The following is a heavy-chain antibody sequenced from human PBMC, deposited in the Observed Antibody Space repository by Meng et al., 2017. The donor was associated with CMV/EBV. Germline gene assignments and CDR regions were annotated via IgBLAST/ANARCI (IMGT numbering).Heavy chain of an antibody. CDR3: AKDTTDNWNHGAFDI. CDR2: ISWNSGSI. J-gene: IGHJ3*02. D-gene: IGHD1-20*01. V-gene: IGHV3-9*01. CDR1: GFTFDDYA. Sequence: SLKISCAASGFTFDDYAMRWVRQAPGKGLEWVSGISWNSGSIGYADSVKGRFTISRDNAKNSLYLQMNSLRAEDTALYYCAKDTTDNWNHGAFDIWGQGTMVTVSS.